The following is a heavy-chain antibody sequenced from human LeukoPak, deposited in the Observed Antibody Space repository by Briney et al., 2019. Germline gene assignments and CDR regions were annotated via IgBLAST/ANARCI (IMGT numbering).Heavy chain of an antibody. D-gene: IGHD6-19*01. CDR2: ISSSSSYI. V-gene: IGHV3-21*01. CDR1: GFTFSSYS. Sequence: GGSLRLSCAASGFTFSSYSMDWVRQAPGKGLEWVSSISSSSSYIYYADSVKGRFTISRDNAKNSLYLQMNSLRAEDTAVYYCARLNSSALDYWGQGTLVTVSS. J-gene: IGHJ4*02. CDR3: ARLNSSALDY.